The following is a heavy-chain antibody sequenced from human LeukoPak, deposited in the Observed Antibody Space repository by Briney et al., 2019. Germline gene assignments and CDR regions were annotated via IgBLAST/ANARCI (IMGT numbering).Heavy chain of an antibody. CDR2: ISSSGTST. CDR3: ARNWNDFDY. J-gene: IGHJ4*02. Sequence: GGSLRLSCAASGFTFSNYAMNWVRQAPGKGLEWVSVISSSGTSTYYADSVKGRFTISRDSSKNTLYLQMNSLRAEDTAVYYCARNWNDFDYWGQGTLVTVSS. D-gene: IGHD1-1*01. CDR1: GFTFSNYA. V-gene: IGHV3-23*01.